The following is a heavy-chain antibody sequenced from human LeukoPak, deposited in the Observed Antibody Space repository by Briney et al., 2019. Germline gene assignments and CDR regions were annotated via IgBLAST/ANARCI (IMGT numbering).Heavy chain of an antibody. D-gene: IGHD2-15*01. J-gene: IGHJ3*02. Sequence: ASVKVSCKASGYTFTNYYIHWVRQAPGQGLEWMGIINPAGGSTGYAQKFQGRVTMTRDTSTSTVYMELSSLRSEDTAVYYCAREGRGWAFDIWGQGTMVTVSS. CDR1: GYTFTNYY. V-gene: IGHV1-46*01. CDR3: AREGRGWAFDI. CDR2: INPAGGST.